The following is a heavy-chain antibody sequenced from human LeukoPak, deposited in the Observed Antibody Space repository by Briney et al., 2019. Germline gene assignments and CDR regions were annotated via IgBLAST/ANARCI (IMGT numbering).Heavy chain of an antibody. Sequence: PSETLSLTCTVSGDSISSSSYYWGWIRQPPGKGLEWIGSIYYSGSTYYNPSLKSRVTISVDTSKNQFSLKLSSVTAADTAVYYCARGGAWGDFDWFFDYWGQGTLVTVSS. CDR1: GDSISSSSYY. J-gene: IGHJ4*02. D-gene: IGHD3-9*01. CDR2: IYYSGST. CDR3: ARGGAWGDFDWFFDY. V-gene: IGHV4-39*07.